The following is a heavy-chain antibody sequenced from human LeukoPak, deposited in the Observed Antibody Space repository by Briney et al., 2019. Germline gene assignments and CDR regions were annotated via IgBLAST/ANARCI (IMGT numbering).Heavy chain of an antibody. V-gene: IGHV3-9*01. CDR1: GFTFDDYA. CDR3: AKDMTYYYDSSGPYFDY. D-gene: IGHD3-22*01. Sequence: GGSLRLSCAASGFTFDDYAMHWVRQAPGKGLEWVSGISWNSGSIGYADSVKGRFTISRDNAKNSLYLQMNSLRAEDTALYYCAKDMTYYYDSSGPYFDYWGQGTLVTVSS. J-gene: IGHJ4*02. CDR2: ISWNSGSI.